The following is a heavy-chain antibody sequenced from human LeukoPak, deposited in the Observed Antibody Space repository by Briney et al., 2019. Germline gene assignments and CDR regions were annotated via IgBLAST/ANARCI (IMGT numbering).Heavy chain of an antibody. J-gene: IGHJ4*02. D-gene: IGHD5-12*01. CDR1: GFTFKSYA. V-gene: IGHV3-23*01. CDR2: ISGGGGST. Sequence: GGSLRLSCAASGFTFKSYAMSWVRQAPGKGLEWVSGISGGGGSTYYADSVKGRFTISRDNSKKKLYLQMNSLRAEDTAVYYCAKDSRGYSGYDFDSWGQGSLVTVSP. CDR3: AKDSRGYSGYDFDS.